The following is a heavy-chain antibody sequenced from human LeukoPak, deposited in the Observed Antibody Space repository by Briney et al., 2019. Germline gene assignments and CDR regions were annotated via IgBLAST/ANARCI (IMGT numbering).Heavy chain of an antibody. CDR1: GFTFRTYW. J-gene: IGHJ6*03. CDR3: TGDRRNHYMDV. V-gene: IGHV3-74*01. D-gene: IGHD1-14*01. CDR2: VNSDGSST. Sequence: GGSLRLSCAASGFTFRTYWMHWVRQVPGKGLVWVSRVNSDGSSTSHADPVKGRFTISRDNAKNTLYLQMNSLRAEDTAVYYCTGDRRNHYMDVWGKGTTVTVSS.